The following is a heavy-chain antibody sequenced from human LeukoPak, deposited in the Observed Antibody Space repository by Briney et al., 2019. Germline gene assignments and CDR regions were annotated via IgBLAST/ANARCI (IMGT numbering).Heavy chain of an antibody. CDR1: GGSISSYY. D-gene: IGHD2-21*01. CDR3: AREAYCGGDCYSNAFDI. Sequence: ASETLSLACTVSGGSISSYYWSWIRQPPGKGLEWIGYIYYSGSTNYNPSLKSRVTVSVDTSKNQFSLKLSSVTAADTAVYYCAREAYCGGDCYSNAFDIWGQGTMVTVSS. CDR2: IYYSGST. V-gene: IGHV4-59*01. J-gene: IGHJ3*02.